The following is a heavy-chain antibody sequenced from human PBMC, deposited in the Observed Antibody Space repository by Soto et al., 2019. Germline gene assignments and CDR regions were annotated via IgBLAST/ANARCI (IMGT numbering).Heavy chain of an antibody. Sequence: ASVKVSCKASGGTFSSYAISWVRQAPGQGLEWMGGIIPIFGTANYAQKFQGRVTITADESTSTAYMELSSLRSEDTAVYYCARLHYEFGGVIARYFDYWGQGTLVTVSS. CDR2: IIPIFGTA. V-gene: IGHV1-69*13. J-gene: IGHJ4*02. CDR1: GGTFSSYA. D-gene: IGHD3-16*02. CDR3: ARLHYEFGGVIARYFDY.